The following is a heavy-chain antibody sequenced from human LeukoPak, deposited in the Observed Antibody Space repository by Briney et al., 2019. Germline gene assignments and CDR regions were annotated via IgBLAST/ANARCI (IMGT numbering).Heavy chain of an antibody. CDR3: ARVNGGWELDY. J-gene: IGHJ4*02. V-gene: IGHV3-21*01. Sequence: KSGGSLRLSCAASGFTFSNYSMNWVRQAPGKGLEWVSSISSRSTYIYHADSVKGRFTISRDNAKNSLFLQMNSLRAEDTAVYYCARVNGGWELDYWGQGTLVTVSS. CDR2: ISSRSTYI. D-gene: IGHD1-26*01. CDR1: GFTFSNYS.